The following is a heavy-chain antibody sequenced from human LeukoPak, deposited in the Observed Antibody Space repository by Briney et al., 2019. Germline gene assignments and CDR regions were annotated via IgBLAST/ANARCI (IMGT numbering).Heavy chain of an antibody. Sequence: PGGSLRLSCAASGFTFSTYTMNWVRQAPGKGLEWVSSISSSSNNINYADSVKGRFTISRDNAMNSVHLQMNSLRVEDTAVYYCARGYQRPHYWGQGTLITVSS. CDR3: ARGYQRPHY. CDR2: ISSSSNNI. V-gene: IGHV3-21*01. D-gene: IGHD2-2*01. CDR1: GFTFSTYT. J-gene: IGHJ4*02.